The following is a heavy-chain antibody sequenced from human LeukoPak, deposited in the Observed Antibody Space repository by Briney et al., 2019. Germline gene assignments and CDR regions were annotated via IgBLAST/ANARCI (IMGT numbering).Heavy chain of an antibody. Sequence: SGTLSLTCAVSGDSISSINWWTWVRLSPEKGLEWIGKIHHGGKTNYNPPLKSRVNISLDKSKNHFSLRVNSVVAADTAIYYCARAPDTAIPYYYMDVWGKGTTVTVSS. CDR2: IHHGGKT. D-gene: IGHD5-18*01. J-gene: IGHJ6*03. V-gene: IGHV4-4*02. CDR1: GDSISSINW. CDR3: ARAPDTAIPYYYMDV.